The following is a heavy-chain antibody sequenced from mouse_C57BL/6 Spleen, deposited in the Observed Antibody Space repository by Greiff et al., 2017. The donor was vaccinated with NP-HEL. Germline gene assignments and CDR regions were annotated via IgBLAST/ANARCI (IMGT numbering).Heavy chain of an antibody. CDR1: GFTFSDYG. CDR2: ISSGSSTI. J-gene: IGHJ2*01. Sequence: EVQLVESGGGLVKPGGSLKLSCAASGFTFSDYGMHWVRQAPEKGLEWVAYISSGSSTIYYADTVKGRFTISRDNAKNTLFLQMTSLRSEDTAMYYCATSYYDYDNYYFDYWGQGTTRTVSS. V-gene: IGHV5-17*01. CDR3: ATSYYDYDNYYFDY. D-gene: IGHD2-4*01.